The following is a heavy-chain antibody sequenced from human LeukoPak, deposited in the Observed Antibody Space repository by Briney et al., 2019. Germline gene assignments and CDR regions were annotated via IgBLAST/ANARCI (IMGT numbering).Heavy chain of an antibody. CDR3: AGYGGNRFDY. CDR2: IYTSGST. J-gene: IGHJ4*02. V-gene: IGHV4-61*02. CDR1: GGSISSGSYY. Sequence: SETLSLTCTVSGGSISSGSYYWSWIRQPAGKGLEWIGRIYTSGSTNYNPSLKSRVTVSVDTSKNQFSLKLKSLTAADTAVYYCAGYGGNRFDYWGQGTLVTVSS. D-gene: IGHD4-23*01.